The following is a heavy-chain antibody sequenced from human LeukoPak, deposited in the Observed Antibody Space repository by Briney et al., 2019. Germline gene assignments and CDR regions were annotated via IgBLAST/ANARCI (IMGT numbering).Heavy chain of an antibody. CDR3: AKASSGYPSSANNWFDP. CDR2: ISWNSGSI. D-gene: IGHD3-3*01. J-gene: IGHJ5*02. V-gene: IGHV3-9*01. CDR1: GFTFDDYA. Sequence: GRSLRLSCAASGFTFDDYAMHWARQAPGKGLEWVSGISWNSGSIGYADSVKGRLTISRDNAKNSLYLQMNSLRAEDTALYYCAKASSGYPSSANNWFDPWGQGTLVTVSS.